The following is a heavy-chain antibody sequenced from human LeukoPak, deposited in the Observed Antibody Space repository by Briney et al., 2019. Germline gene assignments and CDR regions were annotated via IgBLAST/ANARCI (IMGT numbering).Heavy chain of an antibody. V-gene: IGHV4-34*01. CDR2: INHSGST. D-gene: IGHD1-7*01. Sequence: SETLSLTCAVYGGSFSGYYWSWIRQPPGKGLEWIGEINHSGSTNYNPSLKSRVTISVDTSMNQFSLKLSSVTAADTAVYYCARGVRGITGTTGLSPFAPRPRPRSDYWGQGTLVTVSS. CDR1: GGSFSGYY. J-gene: IGHJ4*02. CDR3: ARGVRGITGTTGLSPFAPRPRPRSDY.